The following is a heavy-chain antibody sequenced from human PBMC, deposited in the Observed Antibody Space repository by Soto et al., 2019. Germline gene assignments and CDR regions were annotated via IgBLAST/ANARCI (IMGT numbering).Heavy chain of an antibody. CDR2: ISDSATTI. Sequence: QVELVESGGGLVKPGGALRLSCAASGFTFSAYYMTRVRQAPGKGLEWVSYISDSATTIYYADSVMGRFTILRDNAKNSLYLQMNSLRAEDTAVYYCARVVLDSSGFFPWGQGTLVTVSS. J-gene: IGHJ5*02. CDR1: GFTFSAYY. V-gene: IGHV3-11*01. D-gene: IGHD3-22*01. CDR3: ARVVLDSSGFFP.